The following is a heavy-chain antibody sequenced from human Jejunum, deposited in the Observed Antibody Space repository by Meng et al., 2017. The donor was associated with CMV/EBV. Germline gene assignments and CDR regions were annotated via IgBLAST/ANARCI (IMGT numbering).Heavy chain of an antibody. Sequence: QWQLVESGGGLVQLGGSLRLACVVSGFSLSTFGMHWLRQAPGKGPEWVAFIYDGKDESYADPVKGRFTISTDNSKNTMYLQMNTLGPEDTAVYYCAKVGFGWYSIDYWGQGTLVTVSS. D-gene: IGHD6-19*01. CDR1: GFSLSTFG. V-gene: IGHV3-30*02. CDR2: IYDGKDE. CDR3: AKVGFGWYSIDY. J-gene: IGHJ4*02.